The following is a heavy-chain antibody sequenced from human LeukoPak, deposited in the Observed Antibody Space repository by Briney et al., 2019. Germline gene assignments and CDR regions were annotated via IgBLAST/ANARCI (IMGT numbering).Heavy chain of an antibody. CDR1: GYTFTSYG. D-gene: IGHD2-2*01. Sequence: GASVKVSCTASGYTFTSYGISWVRQAPGQGLEWMGWISAYNGNTNYAQKLQGRVTMTTDTSTSTAYMELRSLRSDDTAVYYCARDEVPAGSELPSDYWGQGTLVTVSS. V-gene: IGHV1-18*01. CDR2: ISAYNGNT. CDR3: ARDEVPAGSELPSDY. J-gene: IGHJ4*02.